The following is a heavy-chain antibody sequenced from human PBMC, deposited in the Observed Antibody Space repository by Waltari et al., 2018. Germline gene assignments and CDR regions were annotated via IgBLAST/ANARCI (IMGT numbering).Heavy chain of an antibody. V-gene: IGHV4-34*01. CDR3: ARHKASRYCSSTSCYGVSWFDP. D-gene: IGHD2-2*01. CDR1: GGSFSGYY. J-gene: IGHJ5*02. CDR2: INHSGST. Sequence: QVQLQQWGAGLLKPSETLSLTCAVYGGSFSGYYWSWISKPPGKGLGWIGEINHSGSTNYNPSLKSRVTISVDTSKNQFSLKLSSVTAADTAVYYCARHKASRYCSSTSCYGVSWFDPWGQGTLVTVSS.